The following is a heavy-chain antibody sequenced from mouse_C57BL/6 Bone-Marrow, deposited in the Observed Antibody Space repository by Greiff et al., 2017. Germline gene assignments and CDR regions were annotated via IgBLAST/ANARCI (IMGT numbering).Heavy chain of an antibody. Sequence: EVMLVESGGDLVKPGGSLKLSCAASGFTFSSYGMSWVRQTPDKRLEWVATISSGGSYTYYPDSVTGRFTISRDNAKNTLYLQMSSLKSEDTAMYYCARRGRRGYFHVRGTAATVPVFS. CDR3: ARRGRRGYFHV. J-gene: IGHJ1*03. CDR1: GFTFSSYG. D-gene: IGHD1-1*01. CDR2: ISSGGSYT. V-gene: IGHV5-6*02.